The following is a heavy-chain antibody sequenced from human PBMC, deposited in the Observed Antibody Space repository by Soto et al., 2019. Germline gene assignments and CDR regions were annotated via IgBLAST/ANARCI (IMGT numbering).Heavy chain of an antibody. V-gene: IGHV3-21*01. CDR3: ARDMPAAAGFRGLAPFLYF. Sequence: WLHQTPGKGLEWVSSISSSSSYIYYADSVKGRFTISRDNDKNSLYLQMNSLRAEDTAVYYCARDMPAAAGFRGLAPFLYF. J-gene: IGHJ4*01. CDR2: ISSSSSYI. D-gene: IGHD6-13*01.